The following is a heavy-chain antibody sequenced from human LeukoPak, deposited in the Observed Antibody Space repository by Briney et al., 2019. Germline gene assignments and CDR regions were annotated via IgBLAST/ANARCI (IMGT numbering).Heavy chain of an antibody. Sequence: GASVKVSCKASGYTFTGYYMHWVRQAPGQGLEWMGWINPNSGGTNYAQKFQGRVTMTRDTSISTAYMELSRLRSDDTAVYYCARVDYYGSGSYYGWFDPWGQGTLVTVSS. CDR1: GYTFTGYY. D-gene: IGHD3-10*01. CDR2: INPNSGGT. V-gene: IGHV1-2*02. J-gene: IGHJ5*02. CDR3: ARVDYYGSGSYYGWFDP.